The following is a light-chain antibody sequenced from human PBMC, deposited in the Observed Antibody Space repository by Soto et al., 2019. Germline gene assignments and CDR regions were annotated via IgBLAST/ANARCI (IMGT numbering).Light chain of an antibody. V-gene: IGKV3-20*01. J-gene: IGKJ5*01. CDR1: QSVTSSF. CDR3: QQYGTSPIT. CDR2: GAS. Sequence: EIVLTQSPGTLSLSPGERATLSCRASQSVTSSFLAWYQQKPGQAPRLLIYGASSRATAIPDRFSGSGSGTDFTLTISRLEPEDFAVYYCQQYGTSPITFGQGTRLEVK.